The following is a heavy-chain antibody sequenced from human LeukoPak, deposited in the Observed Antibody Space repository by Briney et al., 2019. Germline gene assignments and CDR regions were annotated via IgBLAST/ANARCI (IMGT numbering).Heavy chain of an antibody. CDR3: ARKKRGYVTDY. D-gene: IGHD3-3*01. V-gene: IGHV3-21*01. Sequence: GGSLRLSCAASEFTFSTYSMNWVRQAPGKGLEWVSSIDSSDSYIYYADSVKGRFTISRDNAKNSLYLQMNSLRAEDTAVYYSARKKRGYVTDYWGQGTLVTVSS. CDR1: EFTFSTYS. J-gene: IGHJ4*02. CDR2: IDSSDSYI.